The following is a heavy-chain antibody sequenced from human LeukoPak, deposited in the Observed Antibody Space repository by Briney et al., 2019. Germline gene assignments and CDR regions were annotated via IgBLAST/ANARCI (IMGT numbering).Heavy chain of an antibody. J-gene: IGHJ4*02. Sequence: ASVKVSCQASGYTFTGYYMHWVRQAPGQGLEWMGGINPNSGGTKYAQKFQGRVTMTSDASISTAYMELSSLRSDDTAVYYCASRPDQHLLYYFDYWGQGALVTVSS. CDR1: GYTFTGYY. CDR3: ASRPDQHLLYYFDY. D-gene: IGHD2-15*01. V-gene: IGHV1-2*02. CDR2: INPNSGGT.